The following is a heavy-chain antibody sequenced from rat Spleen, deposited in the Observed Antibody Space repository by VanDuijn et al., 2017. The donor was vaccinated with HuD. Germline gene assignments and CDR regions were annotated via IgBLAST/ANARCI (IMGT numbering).Heavy chain of an antibody. J-gene: IGHJ2*01. CDR2: ISTGGDSS. CDR1: GFTFSNDY. CDR3: TTGEGAGFDY. Sequence: EVQLVESGGGLVQPGRSMKLSCAASGFTFSNDYMAWVRQAPTKGLEWVAYISTGGDSSYYRDSVKGRFTISRDNAKTTLSLQMDSLRSEDTATYFCTTGEGAGFDYWGQGVMVTVSS. V-gene: IGHV5-27*01. D-gene: IGHD1-11*01.